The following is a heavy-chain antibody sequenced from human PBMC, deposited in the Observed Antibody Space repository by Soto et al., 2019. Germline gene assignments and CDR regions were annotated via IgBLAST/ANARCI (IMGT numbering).Heavy chain of an antibody. D-gene: IGHD6-19*01. Sequence: EVQLLESGGGLVQPGGSLRLSCAASGLTFSSYAMSWVRQAPGKGLEWVSGISGSGGSTYYADSVKGRFTISRDNSKNTLYLQMNSLSAEDTAVYYCAKDLKQWLVPGFDYWGQGTLVTVSS. J-gene: IGHJ4*02. CDR3: AKDLKQWLVPGFDY. CDR1: GLTFSSYA. CDR2: ISGSGGST. V-gene: IGHV3-23*01.